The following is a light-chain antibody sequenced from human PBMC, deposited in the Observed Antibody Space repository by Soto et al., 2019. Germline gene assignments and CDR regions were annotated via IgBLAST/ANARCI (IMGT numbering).Light chain of an antibody. CDR1: SSDVGAYIY. V-gene: IGLV2-14*03. CDR3: SAYTTRSTLV. Sequence: QSALTQPASVSGSPGQSITISCGGTSSDVGAYIYVSWYQQYPGKAPKLIIYEVNNRPSGVSGRFSGSKSDTTAYLTISGLQAEDEADYYCSAYTTRSTLVFGGGTKLTVL. J-gene: IGLJ2*01. CDR2: EVN.